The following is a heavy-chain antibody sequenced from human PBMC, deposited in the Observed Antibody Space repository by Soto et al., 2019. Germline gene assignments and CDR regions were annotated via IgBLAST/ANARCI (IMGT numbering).Heavy chain of an antibody. CDR1: GFTFSSYS. V-gene: IGHV3-48*01. Sequence: EVQLVESGGGLVQPGGSLRLSCAASGFTFSSYSMNWVRQAPGKGLEWVSYISSSSSTIYYADSVKGRFTISRDNAKNSLYLQMNSLRAEDTAMYYCAREGSYYYYGMDVWGQGTTVTVSS. CDR2: ISSSSSTI. CDR3: AREGSYYYYGMDV. D-gene: IGHD1-26*01. J-gene: IGHJ6*02.